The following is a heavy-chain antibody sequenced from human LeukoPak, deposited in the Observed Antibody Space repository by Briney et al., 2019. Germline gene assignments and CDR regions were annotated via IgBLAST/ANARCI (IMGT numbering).Heavy chain of an antibody. CDR1: GFTFNGHW. CDR3: ARARSSYGYGDAFDI. V-gene: IGHV3-74*01. Sequence: GGSLRLSCEASGFTFNGHWMHWVRQAPGKGLVWVSLINGDGSTISYADSVKGRFTISRDNSKNTLYLQMNSLRAEDTAVYYCARARSSYGYGDAFDIWGQGTMVTVSS. D-gene: IGHD5-18*01. CDR2: INGDGSTI. J-gene: IGHJ3*02.